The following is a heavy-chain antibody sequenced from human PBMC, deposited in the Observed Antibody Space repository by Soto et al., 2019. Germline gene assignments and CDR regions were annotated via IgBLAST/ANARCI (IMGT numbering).Heavy chain of an antibody. CDR1: GYTFTRYY. V-gene: IGHV1-46*01. Sequence: ASVKVSCKASGYTFTRYYMHWVRQAPGQGPEWMGVIKPTGGTTTYAQKFQGRVTMTRDTSTSTVYMELSSLRSEDTAVYYCAREVVDKYHGMDVWGQGTTVTVSS. D-gene: IGHD2-15*01. J-gene: IGHJ6*02. CDR3: AREVVDKYHGMDV. CDR2: IKPTGGTT.